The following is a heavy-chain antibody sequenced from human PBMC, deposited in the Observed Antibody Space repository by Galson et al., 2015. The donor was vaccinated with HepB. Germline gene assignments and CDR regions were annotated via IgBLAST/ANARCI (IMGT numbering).Heavy chain of an antibody. D-gene: IGHD2-21*02. CDR2: ISAYNGNT. J-gene: IGHJ4*02. Sequence: KVSCKASGYTFTSYGISWVRQAPGQGLEWMGWISAYNGNTNYAQNLQGRVTMTTDTSTSTASMELMSLRSDDTAVYYCARTVSPPIVVVTAIRLDSWGQGTLVTVSA. V-gene: IGHV1-18*04. CDR1: GYTFTSYG. CDR3: ARTVSPPIVVVTAIRLDS.